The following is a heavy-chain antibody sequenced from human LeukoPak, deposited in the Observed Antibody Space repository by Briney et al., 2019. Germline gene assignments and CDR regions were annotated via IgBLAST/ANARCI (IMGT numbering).Heavy chain of an antibody. CDR3: ARQVGVDDAFDI. V-gene: IGHV3-30-3*01. CDR1: GFTFSSYA. J-gene: IGHJ3*02. D-gene: IGHD1-26*01. Sequence: PGRSLRLSCAASGFTFSSYAMHWVRQAPGKGLEWVAVISYDGSNKYYADSVKGRFTISRDNSKNTLYLQMNSLRAEDTAVYYCARQVGVDDAFDIWGQGTMVTISS. CDR2: ISYDGSNK.